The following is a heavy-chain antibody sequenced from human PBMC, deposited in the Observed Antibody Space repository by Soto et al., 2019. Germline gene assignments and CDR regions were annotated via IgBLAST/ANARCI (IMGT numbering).Heavy chain of an antibody. CDR2: INPRTGST. CDR3: ASDGGLLTASWHYDL. J-gene: IGHJ2*01. D-gene: IGHD2-15*01. Sequence: QVQLVQSGADVKKPGTSVKVSCKAAGYSFTNYCMYWVRQAPGQGLEWMGMINPRTGSTRYAQKFQDRVPLTRDTSTTTVYMELSTLISDDTAVYYCASDGGLLTASWHYDLWGPGTLVTVSS. CDR1: GYSFTNYC. V-gene: IGHV1-46*01.